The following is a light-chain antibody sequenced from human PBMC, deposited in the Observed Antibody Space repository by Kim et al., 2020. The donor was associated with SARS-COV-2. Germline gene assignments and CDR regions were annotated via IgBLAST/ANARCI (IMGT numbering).Light chain of an antibody. CDR1: KLGDKY. CDR2: QDS. J-gene: IGLJ2*01. CDR3: QAWDSSTVG. Sequence: SYELTQPPSVSVSPGQTASITCSGDKLGDKYACWYQQKPGQSPVLVIYQDSKRPSGIPERFSRSNSGNTATLTISGPQAMDEADYYCQAWDSSTVGFGG. V-gene: IGLV3-1*01.